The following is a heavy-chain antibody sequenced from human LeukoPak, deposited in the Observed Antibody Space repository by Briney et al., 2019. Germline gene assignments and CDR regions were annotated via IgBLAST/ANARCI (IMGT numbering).Heavy chain of an antibody. D-gene: IGHD5-18*01. J-gene: IGHJ4*02. Sequence: ASVKVSCKASGYTFTSYYMHWVRQAPGQGLEWMGWINPNSGGTNYAQKFQGRVTMTRDTSISTAYMELSRLRSDDTAVYYCARGLLGGYSYGTYYFDYWGQGTLVTVSS. CDR1: GYTFTSYY. V-gene: IGHV1-2*02. CDR3: ARGLLGGYSYGTYYFDY. CDR2: INPNSGGT.